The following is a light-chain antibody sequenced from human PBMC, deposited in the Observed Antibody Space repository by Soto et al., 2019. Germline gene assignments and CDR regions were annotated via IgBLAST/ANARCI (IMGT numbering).Light chain of an antibody. CDR3: QHAYVAPYS. CDR1: QDINVY. J-gene: IGKJ2*03. V-gene: IGKV1-39*01. CDR2: SGS. Sequence: DIQMTQSPSTLSASLGDTVTITCRASQDINVYLNWYQQKPGEVPKLLIYSGSTLHSGVPSRFTGSGSETDFTLTIRSLQPEDFATYYCQHAYVAPYSFGQGTKVDIK.